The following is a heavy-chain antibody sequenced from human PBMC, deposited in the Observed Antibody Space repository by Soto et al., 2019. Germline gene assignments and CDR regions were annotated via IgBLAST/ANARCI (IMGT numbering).Heavy chain of an antibody. CDR2: IYYSGST. D-gene: IGHD3-16*01. CDR3: ARETSAVGGDY. J-gene: IGHJ4*02. Sequence: PSETLSLTCTVSGGSISSGDYYWSWIRQPPGKGLEWIGYIYYSGSTYYNPSLKSRVTISVDTSKNQFSLKLSSVTAADTAVYYLARETSAVGGDYWGQGTLVTVSS. CDR1: GGSISSGDYY. V-gene: IGHV4-30-4*01.